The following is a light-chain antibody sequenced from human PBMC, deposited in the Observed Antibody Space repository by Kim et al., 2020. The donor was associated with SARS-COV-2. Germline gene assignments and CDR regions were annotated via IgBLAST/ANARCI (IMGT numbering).Light chain of an antibody. V-gene: IGKV3-20*01. CDR2: GAS. CDR1: QRINSDS. CDR3: QQYGSSPAVT. J-gene: IGKJ4*01. Sequence: EIVLTQSPVTLSLSPGEGATLSCRASQRINSDSLAWYQQKPDQAPRLLIFGASARATGIPDRFSGSGSETDFTLTISRLEPEDFAVYYCQQYGSSPAVTFGGGTKVDIK.